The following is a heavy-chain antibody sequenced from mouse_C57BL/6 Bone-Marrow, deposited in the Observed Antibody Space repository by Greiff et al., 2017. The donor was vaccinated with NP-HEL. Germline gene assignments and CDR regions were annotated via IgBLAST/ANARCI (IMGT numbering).Heavy chain of an antibody. D-gene: IGHD2-5*01. Sequence: EVQLQESGPGMVKPSQSLSLTCTVTGYSITSGYDWHWIRHFPGNKLEWMGYISYSGSTNYNPSLKSRISITHDTSKNHFFLKLNSVTTEDTATYYCARALYYSNYRGYAMDYWGQGTSVTVSS. V-gene: IGHV3-1*01. CDR3: ARALYYSNYRGYAMDY. CDR2: ISYSGST. J-gene: IGHJ4*01. CDR1: GYSITSGYD.